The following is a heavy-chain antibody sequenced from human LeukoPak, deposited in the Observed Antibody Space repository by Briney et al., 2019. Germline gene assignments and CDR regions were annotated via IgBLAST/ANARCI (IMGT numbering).Heavy chain of an antibody. CDR2: IRSKTDGGTT. J-gene: IGHJ4*02. V-gene: IGHV3-15*01. CDR3: ATGTEQQWLSLDY. D-gene: IGHD6-19*01. CDR1: GFTLKNAW. Sequence: PGGSLRLSCVASGFTLKNAWMSWVRQAQGKGLEWVGRIRSKTDGGTTDYAAPVKGRFTISRDDSKNTLYLQMNSLKTEDTAVYFCATGTEQQWLSLDYWGQGTLVTVSS.